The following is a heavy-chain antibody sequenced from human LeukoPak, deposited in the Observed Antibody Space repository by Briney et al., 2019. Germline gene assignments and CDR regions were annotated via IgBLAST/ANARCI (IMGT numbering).Heavy chain of an antibody. CDR2: INAGNGNT. CDR3: ARDQLLDCGGNRYYFDY. J-gene: IGHJ4*02. V-gene: IGHV1-3*01. Sequence: ASVKVSCKASGYTFTSYAMHWVRQAPGQRLEWMGWINAGNGNTKYSQKFQGRVTITRDTSASTAYMELSSLRSEDTAVYYCARDQLLDCGGNRYYFDYWGQGTLVTVSS. D-gene: IGHD4-23*01. CDR1: GYTFTSYA.